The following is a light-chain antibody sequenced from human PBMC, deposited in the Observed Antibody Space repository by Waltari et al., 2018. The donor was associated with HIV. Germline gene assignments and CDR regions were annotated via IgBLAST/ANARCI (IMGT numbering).Light chain of an antibody. J-gene: IGLJ3*02. CDR3: ASWDASLDGWV. CDR1: TANIGTTT. Sequence: QSLLTQPPSASGTPGQRVTLSCSGGTANIGTTTVNWYKQHPGTAPTLLIFSDNLRHSGVSARFSGSKSGTSASLAISGLRSDDEAKFICASWDASLDGWVFGGGTQLTVL. V-gene: IGLV1-44*01. CDR2: SDN.